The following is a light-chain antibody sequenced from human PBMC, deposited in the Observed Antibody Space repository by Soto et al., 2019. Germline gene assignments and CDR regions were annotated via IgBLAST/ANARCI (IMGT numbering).Light chain of an antibody. Sequence: QSVLTQPPSASGTPGQRVTISCSGSISTLGSNFVFWYQQLPGAAPKLLISRNDQRPSGVPDRFSGSKSGTSASLAISGLRSEDEADYHCAAWDDSLSGVVFGGGTKLTVL. CDR1: ISTLGSNF. CDR3: AAWDDSLSGVV. CDR2: RND. V-gene: IGLV1-47*01. J-gene: IGLJ3*02.